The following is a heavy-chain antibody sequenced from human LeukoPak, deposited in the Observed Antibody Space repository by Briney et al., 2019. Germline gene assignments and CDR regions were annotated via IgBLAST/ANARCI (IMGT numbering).Heavy chain of an antibody. Sequence: SETLSLTCTVSGYSISSGYFWGWIRQPPGKGLDWIGYIYHSGSSYYNPSLKSRVSISVDTSKNQFSLRLTSMTTADTAVYYCARSSEYYFGPWGQGTLVTVSS. CDR1: GYSISSGYF. J-gene: IGHJ5*02. CDR3: ARSSEYYFGP. D-gene: IGHD2/OR15-2a*01. CDR2: IYHSGSS. V-gene: IGHV4-38-2*02.